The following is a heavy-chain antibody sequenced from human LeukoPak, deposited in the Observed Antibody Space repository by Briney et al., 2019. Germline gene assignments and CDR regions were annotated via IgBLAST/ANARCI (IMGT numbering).Heavy chain of an antibody. CDR2: IYPGDSDT. V-gene: IGHV5-51*01. D-gene: IGHD3-10*01. CDR3: ARHLGISGSGSRAWFDP. Sequence: GESLKISCKGSGYSFTNYWIGWVRPMPGKGLEWMGIIYPGDSDTRYSPSFQGQVTISADKSISTAYLQWSSLKASDSAMYYCARHLGISGSGSRAWFDPWGQGTLVTVSS. J-gene: IGHJ5*02. CDR1: GYSFTNYW.